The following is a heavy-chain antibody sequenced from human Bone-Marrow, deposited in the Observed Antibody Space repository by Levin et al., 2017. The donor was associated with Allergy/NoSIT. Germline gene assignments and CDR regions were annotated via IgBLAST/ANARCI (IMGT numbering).Heavy chain of an antibody. J-gene: IGHJ4*02. Sequence: SETLSLTCTVSGGSISSGDYYWSWIRQPPGRGLEWIGDIFYSGNTYFNPSLKSRVSMSVDTSKTQFSLTLSSVTAADTAVFYCARGLWFGELLGSRLDSWGQGILVTVSS. CDR3: ARGLWFGELLGSRLDS. V-gene: IGHV4-30-4*01. CDR1: GGSISSGDYY. CDR2: IFYSGNT. D-gene: IGHD3-10*01.